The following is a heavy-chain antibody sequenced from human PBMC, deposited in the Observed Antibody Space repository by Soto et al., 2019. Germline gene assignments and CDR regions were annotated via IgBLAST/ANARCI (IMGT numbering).Heavy chain of an antibody. CDR1: GLSLNTYW. J-gene: IGHJ6*01. CDR3: AREGTLYSVSGYYYDMEA. D-gene: IGHD5-18*01. Sequence: GESLKISCKASGLSLNTYWIAWVRQMPGKVLEWMGAIFPGDSDTRYSPSFQGQVTISADRSLSIAYIQWGSLRASDSATYYCAREGTLYSVSGYYYDMEAWRQGTTVIVS. CDR2: IFPGDSDT. V-gene: IGHV5-51*01.